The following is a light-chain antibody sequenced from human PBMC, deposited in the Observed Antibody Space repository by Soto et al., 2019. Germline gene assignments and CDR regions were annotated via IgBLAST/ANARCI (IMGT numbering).Light chain of an antibody. Sequence: EIVLTQSPGTLSLSPGERATLSCRASQSVSSSYIAWFQQKPGQAPRLHIYGASSRATGIPDRFSGSGSGTEFTLTISRLEPEDFAVYYCQQYGSSPYTFGQGTKLEIK. J-gene: IGKJ2*01. CDR2: GAS. CDR3: QQYGSSPYT. CDR1: QSVSSSY. V-gene: IGKV3-20*01.